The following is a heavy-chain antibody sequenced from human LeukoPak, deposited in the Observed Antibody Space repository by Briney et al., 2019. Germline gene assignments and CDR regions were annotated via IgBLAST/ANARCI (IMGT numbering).Heavy chain of an antibody. Sequence: SETLSLTCTVSGGSISSSSYYWGWIRQPPGKGLEWIGSIYYSGSTYYNPSLKSRVTISVDTSKNQFSLRLTSVTASDTAVYYCARPVRCSATTCTRPFDYWGQGTLVTVSS. CDR3: ARPVRCSATTCTRPFDY. J-gene: IGHJ4*02. CDR1: GGSISSSSYY. CDR2: IYYSGST. D-gene: IGHD6-19*01. V-gene: IGHV4-39*07.